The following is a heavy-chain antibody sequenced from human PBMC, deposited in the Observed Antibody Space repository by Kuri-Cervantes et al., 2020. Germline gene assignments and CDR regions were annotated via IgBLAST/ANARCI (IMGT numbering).Heavy chain of an antibody. J-gene: IGHJ6*02. CDR3: AREYCSSTSCSPYYYYGMDV. V-gene: IGHV3-23*01. CDR2: ISGSGGST. D-gene: IGHD2-2*01. CDR1: GFTFSSYA. Sequence: GESLKISCAASGFTFSSYAMSWVRQAPGKGLEWVSAISGSGGSTYYADSVKGRFTISRDNSKNTLYLQMNSPRAEDTAVYYCAREYCSSTSCSPYYYYGMDVWGQGTTVTVSS.